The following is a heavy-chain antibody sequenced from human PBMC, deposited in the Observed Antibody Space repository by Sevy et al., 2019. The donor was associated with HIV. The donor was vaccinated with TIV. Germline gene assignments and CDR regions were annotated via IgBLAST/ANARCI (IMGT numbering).Heavy chain of an antibody. Sequence: GGSLRLSCAASGFTSSSYAMSWVRQPPGRGLEWVSTLSDSGVSTYYADSVKGRFTISRDNSKNILYLQMNSLRAEDTDVYYCARDRATSATGTLFDYWGQGTLVTVSS. CDR1: GFTSSSYA. J-gene: IGHJ4*02. D-gene: IGHD3-9*01. CDR2: LSDSGVST. V-gene: IGHV3-23*01. CDR3: ARDRATSATGTLFDY.